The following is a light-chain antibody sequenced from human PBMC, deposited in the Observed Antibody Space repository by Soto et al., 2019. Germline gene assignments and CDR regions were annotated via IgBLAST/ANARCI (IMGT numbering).Light chain of an antibody. V-gene: IGLV1-44*01. CDR2: SNN. Sequence: QSVLTQPPSASGTPGQRVTISCSGGRSNIGSNTVNWYQQLPGTAPKLLMYSNNQRPSGVPDRFSGSKSGTSASLDISGLQSEDEADYYCATWDDSLSGYVFG. CDR1: RSNIGSNT. J-gene: IGLJ1*01. CDR3: ATWDDSLSGYV.